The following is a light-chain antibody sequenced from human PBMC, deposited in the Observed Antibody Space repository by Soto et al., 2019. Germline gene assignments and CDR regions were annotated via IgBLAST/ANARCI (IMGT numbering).Light chain of an antibody. CDR2: DVA. V-gene: IGLV2-11*01. CDR1: DTNIGFYNF. CDR3: CTFAGRYSYV. J-gene: IGLJ1*01. Sequence: QSALTQPRSVSGSPGQSVTISCTGTDTNIGFYNFVSWYQQHPDKAPHLVIYDVAKRPSGVPDRFSGSKSGNTASLTISGLQAEDEADYYCCTFAGRYSYVFGSGTKVTVL.